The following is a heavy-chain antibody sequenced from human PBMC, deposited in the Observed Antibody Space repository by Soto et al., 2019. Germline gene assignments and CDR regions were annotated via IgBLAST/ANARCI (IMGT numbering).Heavy chain of an antibody. D-gene: IGHD3-22*01. CDR1: GFTFSSYS. Sequence: GGSLRLSCAASGFTFSSYSMNWVRQAPGKGLEWVSSISSSSSYIYYADSVKGRFTISRDNAKNSLYLQMNSLRAEDTAVYYCARVAPYYYDRSGYYGYWGQGTLVTVSS. CDR3: ARVAPYYYDRSGYYGY. CDR2: ISSSSSYI. J-gene: IGHJ4*02. V-gene: IGHV3-21*01.